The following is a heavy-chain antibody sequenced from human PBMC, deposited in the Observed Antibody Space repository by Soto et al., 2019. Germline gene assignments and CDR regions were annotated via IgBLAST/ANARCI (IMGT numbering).Heavy chain of an antibody. CDR2: IVVGSGNT. V-gene: IGHV1-58*01. CDR1: GFTFTSSA. Sequence: GASVKVSCKASGFTFTSSAVQWVRQARGQRLEGIGWIVVGSGNTNYAQKLQERGTITRDMSTSTAYMELRSLRSEDTAGYYCAGSSSAYYYYGMDVWGQGTTVIVSS. D-gene: IGHD2-15*01. J-gene: IGHJ6*02. CDR3: AGSSSAYYYYGMDV.